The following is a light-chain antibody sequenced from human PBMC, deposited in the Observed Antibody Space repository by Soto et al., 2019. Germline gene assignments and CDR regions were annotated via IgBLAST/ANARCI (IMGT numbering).Light chain of an antibody. CDR1: QAISSH. Sequence: DIQLTQSPSFLSASVGDRVTITCRASQAISSHLAWYQQKPGKAPKLLIYAASTLQSGVPSGFGGSGSGTEFTLTITSLQPEDFVTYYCQQVKTYPLTFGGGTKVEIK. CDR3: QQVKTYPLT. J-gene: IGKJ4*01. CDR2: AAS. V-gene: IGKV1-9*01.